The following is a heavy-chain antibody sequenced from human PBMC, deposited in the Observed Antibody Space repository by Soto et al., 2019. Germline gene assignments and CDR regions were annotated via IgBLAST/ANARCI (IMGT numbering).Heavy chain of an antibody. CDR1: GFTFSSYA. CDR2: ISGSGGST. CDR3: ARRSSGWYFDY. J-gene: IGHJ4*02. D-gene: IGHD6-19*01. Sequence: EVQLLESGGGLVQPGGSLRLSCAASGFTFSSYAMSWVRQAPGKGLEWVSAISGSGGSTYYADSVKGRFTISRDNSKNTRNLQMKSMRVEDTAGYYCARRSSGWYFDYWGQGPLVTVSS. V-gene: IGHV3-23*01.